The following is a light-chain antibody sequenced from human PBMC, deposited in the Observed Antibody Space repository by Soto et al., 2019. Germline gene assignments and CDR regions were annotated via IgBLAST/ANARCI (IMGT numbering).Light chain of an antibody. CDR3: HQRQSWPRT. V-gene: IGKV3-11*01. Sequence: EIVLTQSPATLSSFPGDRVTLSCRASQAVNTRLAWYQHKPGQAPRLLIYLASNRVAGVPARFSGSGSGTDFTLTISDVEPEDFAVYYCHQRQSWPRTFGQGTKV. CDR2: LAS. CDR1: QAVNTR. J-gene: IGKJ1*01.